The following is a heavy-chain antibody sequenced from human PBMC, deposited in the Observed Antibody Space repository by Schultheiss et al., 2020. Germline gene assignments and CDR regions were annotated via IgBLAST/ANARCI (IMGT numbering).Heavy chain of an antibody. Sequence: SQTLSLTCTVSGGSISSGGYYWSWIRQHPGKGLEWIGYIYYSGSTYYNPSLKSRVTISVDTSKNQFSLKLSSVTAADTAVYYCARDHPRGDAFDIWGQGTMVTVSS. CDR1: GGSISSGGYY. CDR3: ARDHPRGDAFDI. J-gene: IGHJ3*02. V-gene: IGHV4-31*03. CDR2: IYYSGST. D-gene: IGHD3-10*01.